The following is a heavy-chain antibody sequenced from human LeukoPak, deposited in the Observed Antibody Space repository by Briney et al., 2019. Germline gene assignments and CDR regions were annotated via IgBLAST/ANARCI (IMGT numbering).Heavy chain of an antibody. D-gene: IGHD3-22*01. CDR1: GGSFSGYY. CDR2: INHSGST. CDR3: ARVVVRWLLPGHYFDH. V-gene: IGHV4-34*01. J-gene: IGHJ4*02. Sequence: PSETLSLTCAVYGGSFSGYYWSWIRQPPGKGLEWIGEINHSGSTNYNPSLKSRVTISVDTSKNQFSLKLSSVTAADTAVYYCARVVVRWLLPGHYFDHWGQGTLVTVSS.